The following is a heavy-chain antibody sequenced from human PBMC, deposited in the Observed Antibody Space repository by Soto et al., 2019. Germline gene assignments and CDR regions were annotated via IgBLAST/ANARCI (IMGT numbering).Heavy chain of an antibody. CDR1: GGTFSSYA. CDR2: ILPIFCIA. CDR3: ASCTTPASYYYYCMDV. J-gene: IGHJ6*02. D-gene: IGHD2-2*01. V-gene: IGHV1-69*01. Sequence: QVQLVQSGAEVKKPGSSVKVSCKASGGTFSSYAISWVRQAPGQGLEWLGGILPIFCIANYAPKFQGRVTITADDSTSTDYMELSRLRSEDPAVYYCASCTTPASYYYYCMDVWGQGTTVTVSS.